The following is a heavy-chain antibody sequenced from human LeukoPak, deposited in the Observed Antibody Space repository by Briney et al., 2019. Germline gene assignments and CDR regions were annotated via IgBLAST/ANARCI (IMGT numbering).Heavy chain of an antibody. CDR1: GGSISSSSYY. J-gene: IGHJ4*02. CDR2: IYYSGST. CDR3: ARDLESGGSGFFDY. D-gene: IGHD3-3*01. Sequence: SETLSLTCTVSGGSISSSSYYWGWIRQPPGKGLEWIGSIYYSGSTYYNPSLKSRVTILVDTSKNQFSLKLSSVTAADTAVYYCARDLESGGSGFFDYWGRGTLVTVSS. V-gene: IGHV4-39*07.